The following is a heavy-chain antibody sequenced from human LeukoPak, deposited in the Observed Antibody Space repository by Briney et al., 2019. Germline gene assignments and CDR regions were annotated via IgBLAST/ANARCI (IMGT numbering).Heavy chain of an antibody. J-gene: IGHJ6*03. D-gene: IGHD2-21*02. Sequence: PGGSLRLSCAASGFTFSTYGMHWVRQAPGKGLEWVAFTRYDGSNKYYADSVKGRFTISRDNSKNTLYLQMNSLRAEDTAVYYCARAKIASTVIYYYMDVWGKGTTVTVSS. CDR1: GFTFSTYG. V-gene: IGHV3-30*02. CDR3: ARAKIASTVIYYYMDV. CDR2: TRYDGSNK.